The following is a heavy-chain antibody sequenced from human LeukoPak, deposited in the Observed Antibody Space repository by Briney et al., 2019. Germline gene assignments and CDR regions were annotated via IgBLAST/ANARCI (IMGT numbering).Heavy chain of an antibody. CDR1: GFTFSSYW. V-gene: IGHV3-7*01. J-gene: IGHJ6*02. Sequence: GGSLRLSCAASGFTFSSYWMSWVRQAPGKGLEWVANIKQDGSEKYYVDSVKGRFTISRDNAKNSLYLQMNSLRAEDTAVYYCARDTAMAPFWYYYYGIDVWGQGTTVTVSS. CDR3: ARDTAMAPFWYYYYGIDV. CDR2: IKQDGSEK. D-gene: IGHD5-18*01.